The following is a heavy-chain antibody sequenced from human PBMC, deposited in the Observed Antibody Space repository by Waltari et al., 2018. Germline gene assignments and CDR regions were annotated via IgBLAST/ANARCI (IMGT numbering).Heavy chain of an antibody. J-gene: IGHJ5*02. CDR1: GFAFSTFW. V-gene: IGHV3-74*01. CDR3: VRDRDWLGNWFGP. Sequence: EVQLVESGGGLVQPGGSLRLSCAASGFAFSTFWMPWVRQGPGKGLVWVSRIKSDGSTTNYADSVRGRFTISRDNAKNTLYLQMNSLRAEDTAVYYCVRDRDWLGNWFGPWGQGTLVTVSS. D-gene: IGHD6-19*01. CDR2: IKSDGSTT.